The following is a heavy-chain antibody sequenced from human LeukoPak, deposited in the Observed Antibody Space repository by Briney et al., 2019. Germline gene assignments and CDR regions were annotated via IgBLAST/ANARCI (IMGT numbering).Heavy chain of an antibody. CDR1: GGTLNSYV. J-gene: IGHJ6*03. CDR3: AREITPGYYMDV. CDR2: IIPIFGTA. Sequence: GSSVKVSCKASGGTLNSYVISWVRQAPGQGLEWMGGIIPIFGTANYAQKFQGRVTITADESTSTAYMELSSLRSEDTAVYYCAREITPGYYMDVWGKGTTVTISS. D-gene: IGHD1-14*01. V-gene: IGHV1-69*01.